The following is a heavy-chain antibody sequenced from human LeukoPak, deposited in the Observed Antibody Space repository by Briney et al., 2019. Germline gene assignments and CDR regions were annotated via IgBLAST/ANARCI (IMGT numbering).Heavy chain of an antibody. J-gene: IGHJ3*02. Sequence: GGSLRLSCAASGFTFSSYSMNWVRQAPGKGLEWVSSISSSSSYIYYADSVKGRFTISRANAKNSLYLQMNSLRAEDTAVYYCARTYYDFWGGWPDAFDIWGQGTMVTVSS. V-gene: IGHV3-21*01. CDR2: ISSSSSYI. CDR3: ARTYYDFWGGWPDAFDI. D-gene: IGHD3-3*01. CDR1: GFTFSSYS.